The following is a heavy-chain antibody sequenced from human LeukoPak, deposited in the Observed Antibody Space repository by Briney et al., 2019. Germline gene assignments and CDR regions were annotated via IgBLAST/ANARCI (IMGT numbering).Heavy chain of an antibody. CDR1: GYTFTSYG. CDR2: ISAYNGNT. D-gene: IGHD4-17*01. Sequence: ASVKVSCKASGYTFTSYGISWVRQAPGQGLEWMGWISAYNGNTNYAQKLQGRVTMTTDTSTSTAYMELRSLRSDDTAVYYCARVWTGATLTSLNYYYYYGMDVWGQGTTVTISS. V-gene: IGHV1-18*01. J-gene: IGHJ6*02. CDR3: ARVWTGATLTSLNYYYYYGMDV.